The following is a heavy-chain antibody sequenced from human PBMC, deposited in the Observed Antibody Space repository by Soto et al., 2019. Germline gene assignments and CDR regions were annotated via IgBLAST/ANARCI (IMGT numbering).Heavy chain of an antibody. CDR2: IYWDDDK. CDR3: AHSSLGGVVVAATRTSYQDYFDY. D-gene: IGHD2-15*01. Sequence: QITLKDSGPPLVKPTQTLTVTCIFSGFSLSTSGVGVGWFRQPPGKAVEWLALIYWDDDKRYSPSPKSRLTITKDTSKNQVVLTMTNTDPVDTATDYGAHSSLGGVVVAATRTSYQDYFDYLGQGTLVTLSS. CDR1: GFSLSTSGVG. J-gene: IGHJ4*02. V-gene: IGHV2-5*02.